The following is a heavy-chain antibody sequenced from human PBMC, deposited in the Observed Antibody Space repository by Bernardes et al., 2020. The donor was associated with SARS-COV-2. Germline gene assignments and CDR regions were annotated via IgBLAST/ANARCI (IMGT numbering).Heavy chain of an antibody. CDR3: VRGGGNFDRGGFDY. CDR1: GFTFSNYF. J-gene: IGHJ4*02. CDR2: ISRDESST. V-gene: IGHV3-74*01. Sequence: GSLRLSCAASGFTFSNYFMHWVREAPGKGLVWVSRISRDESSTSYADSVKGRFTISRDNAKNTLSLQMNSLRVEDTAVYYCVRGGGNFDRGGFDYWGQGTLVTVSS. D-gene: IGHD1-7*01.